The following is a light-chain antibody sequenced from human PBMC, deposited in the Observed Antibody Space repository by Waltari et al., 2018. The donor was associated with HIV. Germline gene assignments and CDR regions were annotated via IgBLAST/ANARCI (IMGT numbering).Light chain of an antibody. Sequence: DTQMTQSPASLSASVGDRVTIPCRASLGIGIYLAWFQQKPGKAPKSLIYEASRLQSGVPSRVSGTKSGRDFTLTISSLQPEDSATYYCQQYDTYPQTFGGGTKVEV. CDR1: LGIGIY. V-gene: IGKV1-16*01. J-gene: IGKJ4*01. CDR2: EAS. CDR3: QQYDTYPQT.